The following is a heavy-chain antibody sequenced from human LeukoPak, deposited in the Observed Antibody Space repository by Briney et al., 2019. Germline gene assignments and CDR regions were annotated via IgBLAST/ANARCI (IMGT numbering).Heavy chain of an antibody. D-gene: IGHD2-2*01. J-gene: IGHJ4*02. CDR2: ISYDGSNK. Sequence: GGSLRLSCAASGFTFSSYGMHWVRQAPGKGLEWVAVISYDGSNKYYADSVKGRFTISRDNSKNTLYLQMNSLRVEDTAVYYCVEGHFSNWGQGTLVTVST. CDR3: VEGHFSN. V-gene: IGHV3-30*03. CDR1: GFTFSSYG.